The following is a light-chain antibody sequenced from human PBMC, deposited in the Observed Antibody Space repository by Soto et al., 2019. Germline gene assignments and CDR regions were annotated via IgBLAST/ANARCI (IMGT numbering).Light chain of an antibody. V-gene: IGKV1-12*01. CDR3: QQANSFPLT. CDR1: QGISSW. J-gene: IGKJ4*01. CDR2: AAS. Sequence: DIHMTLSASSVSASVGYRVTIICRASQGISSWLAWYQQKQGKAPKLLIYAASSLQSGVPSRFSGSGYGTDFTLTISSLQTEDFATYYCQQANSFPLTFGGGTKVDIK.